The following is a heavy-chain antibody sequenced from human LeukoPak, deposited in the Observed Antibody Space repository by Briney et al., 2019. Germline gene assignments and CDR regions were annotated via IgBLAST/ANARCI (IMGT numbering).Heavy chain of an antibody. Sequence: ASVKVSFRASGGTFISYAISWGRQAPGQGLEWMGGIIPIFGTANYAQKFQGRVTITADESTSTAYMELSSLRSEDTAVYYCARASSGSYSDYYGMDVWGQGTTVTVSS. D-gene: IGHD1-26*01. V-gene: IGHV1-69*13. J-gene: IGHJ6*02. CDR3: ARASSGSYSDYYGMDV. CDR2: IIPIFGTA. CDR1: GGTFISYA.